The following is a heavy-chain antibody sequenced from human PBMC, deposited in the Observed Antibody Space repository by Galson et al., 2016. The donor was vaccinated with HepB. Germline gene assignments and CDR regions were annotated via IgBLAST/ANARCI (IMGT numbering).Heavy chain of an antibody. D-gene: IGHD4-23*01. V-gene: IGHV3-30*18. CDR3: AKPLHPSSRWYFDN. CDR1: GFTFSSSA. J-gene: IGHJ4*02. Sequence: SLRLSCAASGFTFSSSAMHWVRQAPGKGLEWVAAISIDGSIKYHADSVTGRFTISRDNSRNTLFLAMNSLRVEDTAVYYCAKPLHPSSRWYFDNWGQGSLVTVSS. CDR2: ISIDGSIK.